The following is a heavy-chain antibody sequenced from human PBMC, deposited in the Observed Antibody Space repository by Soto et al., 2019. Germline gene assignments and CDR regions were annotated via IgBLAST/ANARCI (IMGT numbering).Heavy chain of an antibody. CDR3: ARAGYCSGGSCDREDGMDV. CDR2: IGTAGDT. Sequence: EVQLVESGGGLVQPGGSLRLSCAASGFTFSSYDMHWVRQATGKGLEWVSAIGTAGDTYYPGSVKGRFTISRENAKNSLYLQMNSLRAGDTAVYYCARAGYCSGGSCDREDGMDVWGQGTTVTVSS. V-gene: IGHV3-13*04. D-gene: IGHD2-15*01. CDR1: GFTFSSYD. J-gene: IGHJ6*02.